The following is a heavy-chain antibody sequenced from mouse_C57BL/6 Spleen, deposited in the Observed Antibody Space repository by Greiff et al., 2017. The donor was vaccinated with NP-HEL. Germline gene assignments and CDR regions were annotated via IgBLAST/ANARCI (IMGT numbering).Heavy chain of an antibody. CDR3: AREPDYGYYFDY. V-gene: IGHV5-16*01. J-gene: IGHJ2*01. CDR1: GFTFSDYY. CDR2: INYDGSST. D-gene: IGHD2-4*01. Sequence: DVKLVESEGGLVQPGSSMKLSCTASGFTFSDYYMAWVRQVPEKGLEWVANINYDGSSTYYLDSLKSRFIISRDNAKNILYLQMSSLKSEDTATYYCAREPDYGYYFDYWGQGTTLTVSS.